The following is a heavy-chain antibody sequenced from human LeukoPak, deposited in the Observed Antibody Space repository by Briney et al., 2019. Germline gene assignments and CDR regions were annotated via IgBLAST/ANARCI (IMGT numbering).Heavy chain of an antibody. Sequence: PGGFLRLSCEASGFTFSTSGMNWVRQAPGKGLEWVSSISSTSSYIYYTDSVKGRFTISRDNAKNSLYLQMNSLRAEDTAVYYCARDTSLGHYYDTSGLHDAFDIWGQGTMVTVSS. V-gene: IGHV3-21*01. J-gene: IGHJ3*02. CDR2: ISSTSSYI. D-gene: IGHD3-22*01. CDR1: GFTFSTSG. CDR3: ARDTSLGHYYDTSGLHDAFDI.